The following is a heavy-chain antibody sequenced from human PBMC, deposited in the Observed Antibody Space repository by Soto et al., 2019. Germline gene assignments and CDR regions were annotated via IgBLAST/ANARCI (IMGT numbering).Heavy chain of an antibody. D-gene: IGHD3-22*01. CDR2: IYYTGTT. CDR1: GGSISGDY. CDR3: ARLGGYYQAFDS. Sequence: SETLSLTCTVSGGSISGDYWSWIRQSPGKGLEWIGYIYYTGTTKYNPSLKSRLTISVDTSKNQFSLKLSSVTAADTAVYYCARLGGYYQAFDSWGQGTLVTXSS. J-gene: IGHJ4*02. V-gene: IGHV4-59*08.